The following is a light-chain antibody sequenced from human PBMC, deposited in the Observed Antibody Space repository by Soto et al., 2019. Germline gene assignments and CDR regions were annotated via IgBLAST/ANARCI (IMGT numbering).Light chain of an antibody. J-gene: IGKJ2*01. CDR1: QSFSSSY. Sequence: EIVLTQSPGTLSLSPGEGATLSCRASQSFSSSYLAWYQQKPGQARRLLIYGDSSRAAGLPERFSGSGSGTDFTLTISSLEPEDFALYYCQQYGSSSYTFGQGTKLEIK. V-gene: IGKV3-20*01. CDR2: GDS. CDR3: QQYGSSSYT.